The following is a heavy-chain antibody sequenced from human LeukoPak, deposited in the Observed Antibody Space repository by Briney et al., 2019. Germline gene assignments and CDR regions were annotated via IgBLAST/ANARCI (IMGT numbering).Heavy chain of an antibody. CDR2: INPNSGGT. Sequence: WASVKVSCKASGYTFTGYYMHWVRQAPGQGLEWMGWINPNSGGTNYAQKFQGRVTMTRDTSISTAYMELSRLRSDDTAVYYCATPTYGDYGEIDYWGQGTLVTVSS. D-gene: IGHD4-17*01. CDR1: GYTFTGYY. J-gene: IGHJ4*02. V-gene: IGHV1-2*02. CDR3: ATPTYGDYGEIDY.